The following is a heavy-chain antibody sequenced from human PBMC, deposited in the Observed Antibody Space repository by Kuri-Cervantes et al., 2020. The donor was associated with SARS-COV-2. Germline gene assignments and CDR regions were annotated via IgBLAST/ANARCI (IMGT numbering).Heavy chain of an antibody. J-gene: IGHJ4*02. CDR3: AKDIGTRSTNFVTYDY. V-gene: IGHV3-30*18. CDR1: GFIFSNYG. Sequence: GESLKISCAASGFIFSNYGMHWVGQSPGKGLEWVAFTSYDGSNAYYADSVRGRFTVSRDNSKNTLSLQMNGLRAEDTAVYYCAKDIGTRSTNFVTYDYWGQGDLVTVSS. D-gene: IGHD2/OR15-2a*01. CDR2: TSYDGSNA.